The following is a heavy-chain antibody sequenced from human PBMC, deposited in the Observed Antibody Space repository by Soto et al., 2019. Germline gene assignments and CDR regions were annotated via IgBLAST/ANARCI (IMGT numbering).Heavy chain of an antibody. CDR2: INHSGST. CDR1: GGSFSGYY. V-gene: IGHV4-34*01. CDR3: ARTYYYGSGYFQH. Sequence: LETLSLTCAVYGGSFSGYYWSWIRQPPGKGLEWIGEINHSGSTNYNPSLKSRVTISVDTSKNQFSLKLSSVTAADTAVYYCARTYYYGSGYFQHWGQGTLVTVSS. D-gene: IGHD3-10*01. J-gene: IGHJ1*01.